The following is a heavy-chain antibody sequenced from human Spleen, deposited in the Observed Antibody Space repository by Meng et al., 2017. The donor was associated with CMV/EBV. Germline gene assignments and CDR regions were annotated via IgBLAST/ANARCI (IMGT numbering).Heavy chain of an antibody. D-gene: IGHD3-22*01. CDR3: ARDRGSYYYDSSAFDI. CDR1: GFTFSSYA. CDR2: ISYDGSNK. J-gene: IGHJ3*02. V-gene: IGHV3-30-3*01. Sequence: GGSLRLSCAASGFTFSSYAMHWVRQAPGKGLEWVAVISYDGSNKYYADSVKGRFTISRDNSKNTLYLQMNSLRAEDTAVYYCARDRGSYYYDSSAFDIWGQGTTVTVSS.